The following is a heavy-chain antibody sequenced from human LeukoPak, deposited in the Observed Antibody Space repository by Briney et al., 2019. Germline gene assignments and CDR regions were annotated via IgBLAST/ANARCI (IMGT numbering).Heavy chain of an antibody. Sequence: GASVKVSCKASGGTFSSYAISWVRQAPGQGLEWMGGIIPIFGTANYAQKFQGRVTITADESTSTAYMELSSLRSEDTAVYYCARDQDDFWSGSLGRYYYYMDVWGKGTTVTVSS. CDR2: IIPIFGTA. V-gene: IGHV1-69*01. D-gene: IGHD3-3*01. CDR3: ARDQDDFWSGSLGRYYYYMDV. J-gene: IGHJ6*03. CDR1: GGTFSSYA.